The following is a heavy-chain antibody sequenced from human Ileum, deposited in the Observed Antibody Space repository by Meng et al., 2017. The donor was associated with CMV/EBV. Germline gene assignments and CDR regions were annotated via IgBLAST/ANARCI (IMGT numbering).Heavy chain of an antibody. CDR2: IHPTGPT. J-gene: IGHJ5*02. V-gene: IGHV4-4*07. Sequence: QVQRQESRPRLLQPSETLSLTCTVTGGSLTSYSWTWIRQPAGKGLEWIGRIHPTGPTDDNPSLRSRVSMSLDKSKNQFSLKLTSVTAADTAVYYCARAAARGVPVDLWGQGTLVTVSS. D-gene: IGHD3-10*01. CDR1: GGSLTSYS. CDR3: ARAAARGVPVDL.